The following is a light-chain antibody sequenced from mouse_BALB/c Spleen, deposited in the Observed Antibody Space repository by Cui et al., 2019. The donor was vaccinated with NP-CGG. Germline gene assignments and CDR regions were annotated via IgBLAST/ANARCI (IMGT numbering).Light chain of an antibody. CDR3: ALWYSNHWV. CDR1: TGAVTTSNY. J-gene: IGLJ1*01. Sequence: QGLVMQESELTTSPGETVTLTCRSGTGAVTTSNYANWVQEKPDHLFTGLIGGTNNRAPGVPARFSGSLIGDKAALTITGAQTDDEAIYFCALWYSNHWVFGGGTKLTVL. V-gene: IGLV1*01. CDR2: GTN.